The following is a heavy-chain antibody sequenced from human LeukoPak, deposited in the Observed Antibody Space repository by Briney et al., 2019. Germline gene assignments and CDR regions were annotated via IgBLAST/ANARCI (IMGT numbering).Heavy chain of an antibody. V-gene: IGHV3-74*01. D-gene: IGHD2-2*01. J-gene: IGHJ4*02. CDR1: GFTFKSYR. CDR2: INSDGSST. CDR3: ARDTMSTPDY. Sequence: PGGSLRLSWAASGFTFKSYRMHWVRQAPGKGLVWVSRINSDGSSTTYADSVKGRFTISRDNANNTLYLQMNSLRAEDTAVYYCARDTMSTPDYWGQGTLVTVSS.